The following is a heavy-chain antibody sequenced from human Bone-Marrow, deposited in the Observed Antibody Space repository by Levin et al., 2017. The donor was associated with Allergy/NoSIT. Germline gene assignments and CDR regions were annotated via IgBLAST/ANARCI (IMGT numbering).Heavy chain of an antibody. CDR1: GYTFTSYY. D-gene: IGHD6-13*01. Sequence: ASVKVSCKASGYTFTSYYMHWVRQAPGQGLEWMGIINPSGGSTSYAQKFQGRVTMTRDTSTSTVYMELSSLRSEDTAVYYCAIYIAAAGTGDYWGQGTLVTVSS. CDR2: INPSGGST. V-gene: IGHV1-46*01. CDR3: AIYIAAAGTGDY. J-gene: IGHJ4*02.